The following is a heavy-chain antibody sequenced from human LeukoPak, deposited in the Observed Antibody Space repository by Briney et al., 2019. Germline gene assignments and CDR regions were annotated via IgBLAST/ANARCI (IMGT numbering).Heavy chain of an antibody. J-gene: IGHJ5*02. V-gene: IGHV1-8*03. CDR1: GYTFTSYD. CDR2: MNPNSGNT. D-gene: IGHD6-6*01. Sequence: GASVKVSCKASGYTFTSYDINWVRQATGQGLERMGWMNPNSGNTGYAQKFQGRVTITRNTSISTAYMELSSLRSEDTAVYYCAREEAARRGNWFDPWGQGTLVTVSS. CDR3: AREEAARRGNWFDP.